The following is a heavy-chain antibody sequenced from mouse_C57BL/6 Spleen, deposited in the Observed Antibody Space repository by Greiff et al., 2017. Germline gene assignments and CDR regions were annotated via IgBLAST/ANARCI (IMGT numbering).Heavy chain of an antibody. CDR2: IYPGSGNT. J-gene: IGHJ4*01. V-gene: IGHV1-76*01. Sequence: QVPLQQSGAELVRPGASVKLSCKASGYTFTDYYINWVKQRPGQGLEWIARIYPGSGNTYYNEKFKGKATLTAEKSSSTAYMQLSSLTSEDAAVYFCARSFITTLVPLDYWGQGTSVTVSS. D-gene: IGHD1-2*01. CDR1: GYTFTDYY. CDR3: ARSFITTLVPLDY.